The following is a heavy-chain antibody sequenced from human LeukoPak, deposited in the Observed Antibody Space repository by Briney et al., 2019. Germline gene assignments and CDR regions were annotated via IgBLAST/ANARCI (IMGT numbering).Heavy chain of an antibody. Sequence: GGSLRLSCAASGFTFDDYAMHWVRQAPGKGLEWVSGISWNSGSIGYADSVKGRFTISRDNAKNSLYLQMNSLRAEDTALYYCAKDEGSRSFDYWGQGTLVTVSS. CDR3: AKDEGSRSFDY. J-gene: IGHJ4*02. CDR2: ISWNSGSI. V-gene: IGHV3-9*01. CDR1: GFTFDDYA.